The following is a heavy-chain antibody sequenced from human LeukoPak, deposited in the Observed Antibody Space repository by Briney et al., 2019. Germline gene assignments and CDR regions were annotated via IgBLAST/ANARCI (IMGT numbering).Heavy chain of an antibody. CDR3: ARRGGTYWDMDY. CDR1: GYSFTTYW. CDR2: INPADSDT. D-gene: IGHD1-26*01. Sequence: GESLKISCKGSGYSFTTYWIAWVRQMPGKGLEWMGVINPADSDTTYSPSFQGQVTISADSSISAAYLQWSSLKASDSAMYYCARRGGTYWDMDYWGQGTLVTASS. J-gene: IGHJ4*02. V-gene: IGHV5-51*01.